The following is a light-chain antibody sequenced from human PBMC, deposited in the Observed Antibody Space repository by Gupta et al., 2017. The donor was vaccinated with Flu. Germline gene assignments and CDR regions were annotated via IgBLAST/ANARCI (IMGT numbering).Light chain of an antibody. V-gene: IGKV3-15*01. Sequence: VTLSVSPGERATLSCRASQSVSSNLAWYQQKPGQAPRLLIYGASTRATDIPARFSGSGSGTEFTLTISSRQSEDFAVYYCQQYNNWPPWTFGQGTKVEIK. CDR2: GAS. CDR1: QSVSSN. J-gene: IGKJ1*01. CDR3: QQYNNWPPWT.